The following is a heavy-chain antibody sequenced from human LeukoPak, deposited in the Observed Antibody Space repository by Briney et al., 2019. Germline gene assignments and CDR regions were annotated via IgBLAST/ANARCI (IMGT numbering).Heavy chain of an antibody. D-gene: IGHD2-2*01. J-gene: IGHJ4*02. Sequence: GESLKISCKGSGYSFTSYWIGWVRQMPGKGLEWMGIIYPGDSDTRYSPSFQGQVTISADKSISTAYLQWSSLKASDTAMYYCARGYCSSTSCSYFDYWGQGTLVTVSS. CDR3: ARGYCSSTSCSYFDY. V-gene: IGHV5-51*01. CDR1: GYSFTSYW. CDR2: IYPGDSDT.